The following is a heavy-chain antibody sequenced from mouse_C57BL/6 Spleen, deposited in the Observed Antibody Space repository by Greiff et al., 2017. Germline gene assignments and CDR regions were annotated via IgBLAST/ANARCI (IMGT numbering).Heavy chain of an antibody. Sequence: QVQLQQSGAELVRPGASVTLSCKASGYTFTDYEMPWVKQTPVHGLEWIGAIHPETGGTAYNQKFKGKAILTADKSSSTAYMELRSLTSEDAAVYYCTRDSIWYFDVWGTGTTVTVSS. CDR3: TRDSIWYFDV. V-gene: IGHV1-15*01. J-gene: IGHJ1*03. CDR2: IHPETGGT. D-gene: IGHD2-10*02. CDR1: GYTFTDYE.